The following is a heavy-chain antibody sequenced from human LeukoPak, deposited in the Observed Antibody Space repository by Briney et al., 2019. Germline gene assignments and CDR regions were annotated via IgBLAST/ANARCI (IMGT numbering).Heavy chain of an antibody. CDR1: GYTLINYG. CDR2: ISAYNGNT. V-gene: IGHV1-18*01. D-gene: IGHD6-19*01. Sequence: ASVTVSCTASGYTLINYGISWMRQARGQGLEWMGWISAYNGNTNYAQKFQGRVTMTEDTSTDTAYMELSSLRSEDTAVYYCATVKVAVAGKAYYYYGMDVWGQGTTVTVSS. J-gene: IGHJ6*02. CDR3: ATVKVAVAGKAYYYYGMDV.